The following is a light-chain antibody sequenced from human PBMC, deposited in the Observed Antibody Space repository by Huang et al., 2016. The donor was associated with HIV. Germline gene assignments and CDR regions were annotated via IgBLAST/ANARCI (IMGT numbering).Light chain of an antibody. Sequence: EIVMTQSPATLSVSPGERATLSCRASQSVSSNLAWYQQKPGQAPRLLIYGASTRATGIPARFSGSGSGTECTLTISSLQSEDLAVYYCQQYNAGYTFGQGTKLEI. J-gene: IGKJ2*01. CDR2: GAS. CDR3: QQYNAGYT. V-gene: IGKV3-15*01. CDR1: QSVSSN.